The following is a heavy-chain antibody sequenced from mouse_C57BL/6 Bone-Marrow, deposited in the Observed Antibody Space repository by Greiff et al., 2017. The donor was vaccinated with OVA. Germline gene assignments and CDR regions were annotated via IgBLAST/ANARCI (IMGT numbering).Heavy chain of an antibody. CDR2: ISSGSSTI. V-gene: IGHV5-17*01. J-gene: IGHJ4*01. Sequence: EVKLMESGGGLVKPGGSLKLSCAASGFTFSDYGMHWVRQAPEKGLEWVAYISSGSSTIYYADTVKGRFTISRDNAKNTLFLQMTSLRSEDTAMYYCARTPFYYAMDYWGQGTSVTVSS. CDR1: GFTFSDYG. CDR3: ARTPFYYAMDY.